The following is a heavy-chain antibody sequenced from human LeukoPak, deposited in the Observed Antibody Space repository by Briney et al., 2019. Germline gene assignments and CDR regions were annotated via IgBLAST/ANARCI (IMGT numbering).Heavy chain of an antibody. D-gene: IGHD6-13*01. CDR3: AKVGSWQAFDI. J-gene: IGHJ3*02. Sequence: PGGSLRLSCAASGFTFSSYAMHWVRQAPGKGLEWVAVISYDGSNKYYADSVKGRFTTSRDNAKNSLYLQMNSLRAEDTALYYCAKVGSWQAFDIWGQGTMVTVSS. V-gene: IGHV3-30-3*01. CDR1: GFTFSSYA. CDR2: ISYDGSNK.